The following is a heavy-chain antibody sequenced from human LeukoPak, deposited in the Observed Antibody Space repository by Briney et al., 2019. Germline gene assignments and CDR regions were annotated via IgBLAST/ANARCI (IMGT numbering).Heavy chain of an antibody. Sequence: GGSLRLSCATSGFTFSSNAMSWVRQAPRKGLEWVSTISGNYCSTYYADSVEGRFTISRDNFKNPVFLRMNSLRAEETAVYYCAKVVLLLTASDAFDFWGQGTKVTVSS. CDR2: ISGNYCST. CDR1: GFTFSSNA. D-gene: IGHD2-21*02. V-gene: IGHV3-23*01. J-gene: IGHJ3*01. CDR3: AKVVLLLTASDAFDF.